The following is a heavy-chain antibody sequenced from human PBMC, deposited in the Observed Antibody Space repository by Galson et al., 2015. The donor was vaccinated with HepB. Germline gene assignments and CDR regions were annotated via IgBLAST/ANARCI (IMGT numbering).Heavy chain of an antibody. CDR3: ARRGWGSSFWYFDL. Sequence: QSGAEVKEPGESLKISCKASGYIFTNYWIGWVRHMPGKGLEWMGRIYPGDSDTTYSPSFQDQVTISTDKSIGTAYLQWNSLKASDTAIYYCARRGWGSSFWYFDLWGHGTLVTVSS. CDR1: GYIFTNYW. J-gene: IGHJ2*01. D-gene: IGHD7-27*01. V-gene: IGHV5-51*01. CDR2: IYPGDSDT.